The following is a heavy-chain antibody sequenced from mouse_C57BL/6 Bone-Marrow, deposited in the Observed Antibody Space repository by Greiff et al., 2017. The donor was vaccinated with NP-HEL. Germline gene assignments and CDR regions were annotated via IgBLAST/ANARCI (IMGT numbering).Heavy chain of an antibody. J-gene: IGHJ3*01. D-gene: IGHD1-3*01. CDR1: GYTFTSYW. V-gene: IGHV1-69*01. Sequence: QVQLKQSGAELVMPGASVKLSCKASGYTFTSYWMHWVKQRPGQGLEWIGEIDPSDSYTNYNQKFKGKSTLTVDKSSSTAYMQLSSLTSEDSAVCYCARRLTYWGQGTLVTVSA. CDR2: IDPSDSYT. CDR3: ARRLTY.